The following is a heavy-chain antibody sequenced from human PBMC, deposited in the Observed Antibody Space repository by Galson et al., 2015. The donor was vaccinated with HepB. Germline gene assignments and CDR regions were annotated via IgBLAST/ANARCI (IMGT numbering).Heavy chain of an antibody. Sequence: SVKVSCKASGYTFTGYYMHWVRQAPGQGLEWMGWINPNSGGTNYAQKFQGWVTMTRDTSISTAYMELSRLRSDDTAVYYCAIASHQDIVATILGGLDYWGQGTLVTVSS. CDR1: GYTFTGYY. J-gene: IGHJ4*02. CDR3: AIASHQDIVATILGGLDY. D-gene: IGHD5-12*01. V-gene: IGHV1-2*04. CDR2: INPNSGGT.